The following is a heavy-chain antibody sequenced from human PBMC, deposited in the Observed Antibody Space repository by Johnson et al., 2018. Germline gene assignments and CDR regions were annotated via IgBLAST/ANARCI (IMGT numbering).Heavy chain of an antibody. V-gene: IGHV1-69*01. Sequence: QVQLVESGAEVKKPGSSVEVSCKASGGTFSSYAISWVRQAPGQGLEWMGGIIPIFGTANYAQKFQGRVMITADESTSTAYMELSSLRSEDTAVYYCARDNDSSGYYHYGMDVWGQGTTVTVSS. CDR3: ARDNDSSGYYHYGMDV. CDR2: IIPIFGTA. J-gene: IGHJ6*02. CDR1: GGTFSSYA. D-gene: IGHD3-22*01.